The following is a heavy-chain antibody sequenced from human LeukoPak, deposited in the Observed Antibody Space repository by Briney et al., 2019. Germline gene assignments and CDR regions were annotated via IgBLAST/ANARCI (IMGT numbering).Heavy chain of an antibody. J-gene: IGHJ4*02. Sequence: PSETLSLTCAVYGVSFSGYYWSWIRQPPGKGLEWIGEINHSGSTNYNPSLKSRVTISVETSKNQFSLKLSSVTAADTAVYYCARVTGYMIEDYFDYWGQGTLVTVSS. CDR3: ARVTGYMIEDYFDY. V-gene: IGHV4-34*01. CDR2: INHSGST. D-gene: IGHD3-22*01. CDR1: GVSFSGYY.